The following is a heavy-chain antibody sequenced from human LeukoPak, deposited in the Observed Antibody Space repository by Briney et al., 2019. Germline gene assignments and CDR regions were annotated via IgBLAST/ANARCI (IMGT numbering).Heavy chain of an antibody. J-gene: IGHJ3*01. D-gene: IGHD4-23*01. Sequence: GASVKVSCKTSGFTFSRSAVQWVRQARGQGLEWIGWIGVGGGNTNYAQGFQDRVTITRDMSTRTAYMELGSLRSEDTAVYYCAAEIYGGNSDCCTFDFWGPGTPVTVSS. CDR1: GFTFSRSA. V-gene: IGHV1-58*01. CDR2: IGVGGGNT. CDR3: AAEIYGGNSDCCTFDF.